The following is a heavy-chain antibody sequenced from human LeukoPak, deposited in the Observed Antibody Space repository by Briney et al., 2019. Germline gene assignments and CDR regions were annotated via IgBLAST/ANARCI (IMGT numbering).Heavy chain of an antibody. J-gene: IGHJ4*02. Sequence: PGGSLRLSCAASGFTFSSYGMHWVRQAPGKGLEWVAVISYDGSNKYYADSVKGRFTISRDNSKNTLYLQMNSLRAEDTAVYFCAKVSTTVLTPFFDYWGQGTLVTVSS. CDR3: AKVSTTVLTPFFDY. V-gene: IGHV3-30*18. CDR2: ISYDGSNK. CDR1: GFTFSSYG. D-gene: IGHD4-23*01.